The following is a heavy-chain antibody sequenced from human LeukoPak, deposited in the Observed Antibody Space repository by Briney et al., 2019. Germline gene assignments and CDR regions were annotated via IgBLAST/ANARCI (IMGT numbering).Heavy chain of an antibody. J-gene: IGHJ6*03. CDR1: GYTLTELS. D-gene: IGHD2-2*01. Sequence: ASVKVSCKVSGYTLTELSIHWVRQAPGKGLEWMGGFDPEDGETIYSQKFQGRVTMTEDTSTDTAYMELSSLRSEDTAVYYCATADIVVVPAAPDYYYYMDVWGKGTTVTVSS. CDR3: ATADIVVVPAAPDYYYYMDV. CDR2: FDPEDGET. V-gene: IGHV1-24*01.